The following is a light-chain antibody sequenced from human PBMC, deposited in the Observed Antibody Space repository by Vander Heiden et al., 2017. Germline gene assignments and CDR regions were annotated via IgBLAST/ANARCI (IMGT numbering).Light chain of an antibody. CDR1: SSNIGSNT. V-gene: IGLV1-44*01. Sequence: QSVLPHPPSPSAPPGQRVTISCSGSSSNIGSNTVNWYQHLPGTAPKLLIYSNNQRPSGVPDRFSGSQSGTSASLAISGLQSEDEADYYCAAWDDSLNGPVFGGGTKLTVL. CDR3: AAWDDSLNGPV. CDR2: SNN. J-gene: IGLJ2*01.